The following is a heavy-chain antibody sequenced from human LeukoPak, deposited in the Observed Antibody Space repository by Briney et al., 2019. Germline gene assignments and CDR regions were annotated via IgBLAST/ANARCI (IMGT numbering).Heavy chain of an antibody. Sequence: GGSLRLSCAASGFTFSSYSMNWVRQAPGKGLEWVPSISSSSSYIYYADSVKGRFTISRDNAKNSLYLQMNSLRAEDTAVYYCARDGEPYCSSTSCYSPFDYWGQGTLVTVSS. CDR3: ARDGEPYCSSTSCYSPFDY. CDR1: GFTFSSYS. CDR2: ISSSSSYI. V-gene: IGHV3-21*01. J-gene: IGHJ4*02. D-gene: IGHD2-2*01.